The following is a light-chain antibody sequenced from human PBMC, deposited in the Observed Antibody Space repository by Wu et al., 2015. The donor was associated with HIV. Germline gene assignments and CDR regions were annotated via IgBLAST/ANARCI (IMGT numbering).Light chain of an antibody. J-gene: IGKJ1*01. CDR2: DAS. V-gene: IGKV3-11*01. CDR1: QSVSSY. CDR3: QQRSNWPPT. Sequence: EIVLTQSPATLSLSPGERATLSCRASQSVSSYLAWYQQKPGQAPRLLIYDASNRATGIPARFSGSGSGTDFTLTISSLEPEDFAVYYCQQRSNWPPTFGLGTK.